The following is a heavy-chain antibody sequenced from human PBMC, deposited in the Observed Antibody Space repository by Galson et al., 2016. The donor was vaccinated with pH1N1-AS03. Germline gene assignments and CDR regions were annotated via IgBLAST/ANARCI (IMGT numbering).Heavy chain of an antibody. V-gene: IGHV1-18*01. CDR3: ARVVAGRPFLIDY. D-gene: IGHD6-6*01. CDR1: GYNFVIYG. CDR2: INPYSTNT. Sequence: SVKVSCKASGYNFVIYGITRVRQGPGQGLEWMGWINPYSTNTNYAKKVQDRVTMTADTSTTTAHLDLRNLGSDDTAVYYCARVVAGRPFLIDYWGQGTLVIVSS. J-gene: IGHJ4*02.